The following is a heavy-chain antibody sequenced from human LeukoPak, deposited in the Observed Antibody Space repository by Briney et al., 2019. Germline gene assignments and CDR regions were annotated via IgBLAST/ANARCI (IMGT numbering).Heavy chain of an antibody. CDR3: APQLVRGAFDI. D-gene: IGHD6-13*01. CDR2: IYYSGST. V-gene: IGHV4-39*07. J-gene: IGHJ3*02. CDR1: GGSISSSSYY. Sequence: PSETLSLTCTVSGGSISSSSYYRGWIRQPPGKGLEWIGSIYYSGSTYYNPSLKSRVTISVDTSKNQFSLKLSSVTAADTAVYYCAPQLVRGAFDIWGQGTMVTVSS.